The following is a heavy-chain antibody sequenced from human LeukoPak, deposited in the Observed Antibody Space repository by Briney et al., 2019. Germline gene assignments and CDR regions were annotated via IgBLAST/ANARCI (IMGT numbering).Heavy chain of an antibody. CDR1: GGSISSGGYS. V-gene: IGHV4-30-2*01. CDR3: ARDKGSGRGYFDY. J-gene: IGHJ4*02. D-gene: IGHD6-19*01. CDR2: IYHSGST. Sequence: SETLSLTCAVSGGSISSGGYSWSWIRQPPGKGLEWIGYIYHSGSTYYSPSLKSRVTISVDRSKNQFSLKLSSVTAADTAVYYCARDKGSGRGYFDYWGQGTLVTVSS.